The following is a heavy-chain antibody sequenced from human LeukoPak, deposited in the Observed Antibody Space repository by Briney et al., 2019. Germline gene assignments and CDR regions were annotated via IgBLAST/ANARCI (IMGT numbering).Heavy chain of an antibody. Sequence: PWGALRLSFAGPGFTFSGYSLDWVRQASGEGLEWVLSITENSHVYYAESVKGRFTISRDNAKNSLYLQMNSLRAEDTALYYCAKDRSYTTGWSPFDYWGQGTLVTVSS. CDR3: AKDRSYTTGWSPFDY. J-gene: IGHJ4*02. V-gene: IGHV3-21*04. D-gene: IGHD6-19*01. CDR2: ITENSHV. CDR1: GFTFSGYS.